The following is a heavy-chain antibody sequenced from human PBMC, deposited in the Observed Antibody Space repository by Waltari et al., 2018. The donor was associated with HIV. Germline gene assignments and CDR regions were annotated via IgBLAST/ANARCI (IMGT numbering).Heavy chain of an antibody. J-gene: IGHJ5*02. CDR2: IKQDGSEK. CDR3: AGGLMTTSPT. Sequence: EVQLVESGGGLVQPGGSLRLSCAVSGFSFSSYWMSWVRKAPGKGLEWVANIKQDGSEKYYADSVKCRFTISRDNAKNSLYLQMNSLRDEDTAVYYCAGGLMTTSPTWGQGTLVTVSS. CDR1: GFSFSSYW. D-gene: IGHD4-17*01. V-gene: IGHV3-7*01.